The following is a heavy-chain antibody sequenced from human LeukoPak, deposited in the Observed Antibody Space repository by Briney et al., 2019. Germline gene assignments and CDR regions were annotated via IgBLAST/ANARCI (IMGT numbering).Heavy chain of an antibody. Sequence: SQTLSLTCAISGDSVSSTSAAWNWIRQSPSRGLEWLGRTYYRSKWYNDYAVSVKSRIIVNPDTSKNQLSLQLTSVTPEDTAVYFCARYSHDVPPSWGQGSQVTVTS. CDR1: GDSVSSTSAA. CDR2: TYYRSKWYN. D-gene: IGHD5-18*01. J-gene: IGHJ5*02. V-gene: IGHV6-1*01. CDR3: ARYSHDVPPS.